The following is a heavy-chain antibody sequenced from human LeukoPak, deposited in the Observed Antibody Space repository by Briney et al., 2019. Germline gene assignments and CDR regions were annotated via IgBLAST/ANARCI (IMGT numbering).Heavy chain of an antibody. CDR1: GYTFTDYD. CDR2: MNPNSANT. J-gene: IGHJ4*02. D-gene: IGHD1-26*01. V-gene: IGHV1-8*01. Sequence: GASVKVSCRASGYTFTDYDINWVRQATGQGLEWMGWMNPNSANTGYAQKLQGRVTMTTDTSTSTAYMELRSLRSDDTAVYYCAGGREWELLNFDYWGQGTLVTASS. CDR3: AGGREWELLNFDY.